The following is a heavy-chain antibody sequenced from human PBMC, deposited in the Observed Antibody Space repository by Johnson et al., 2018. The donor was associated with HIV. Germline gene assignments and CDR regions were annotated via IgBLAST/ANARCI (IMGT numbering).Heavy chain of an antibody. J-gene: IGHJ3*02. CDR3: ARDRCSSTSCIDAFDI. D-gene: IGHD2-2*01. Sequence: VQLVESGGGLIQPGGSLRLSCAASGFTVSSNYMSWVRQAPGKGLEWVSVIYSGGSTYYADSVKGRFTISRDNSKNTLYLQMNSLRAEDTAVYYCARDRCSSTSCIDAFDIWGQGTMVTVSS. CDR1: GFTVSSNY. V-gene: IGHV3-66*03. CDR2: IYSGGST.